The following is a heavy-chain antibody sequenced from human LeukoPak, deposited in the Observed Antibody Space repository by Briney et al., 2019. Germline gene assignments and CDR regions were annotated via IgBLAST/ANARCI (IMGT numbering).Heavy chain of an antibody. J-gene: IGHJ4*02. Sequence: SETLSLTCTVSGGSISNYYWSWIRQPPGKGLEWIGYIYFSGSTNYNPSLKSRVTISVDTSQNQFSLNLISVTAADTAVYYCARDSPGEHLDRWGQGTLVTVSS. V-gene: IGHV4-59*01. CDR1: GGSISNYY. CDR2: IYFSGST. CDR3: ARDSPGEHLDR. D-gene: IGHD3-10*01.